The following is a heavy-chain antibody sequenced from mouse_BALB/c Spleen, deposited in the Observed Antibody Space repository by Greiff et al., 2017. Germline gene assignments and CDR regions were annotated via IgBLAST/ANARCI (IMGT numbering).Heavy chain of an antibody. CDR1: GYTFTSYT. D-gene: IGHD2-4*01. V-gene: IGHV1-4*01. J-gene: IGHJ4*01. CDR2: INPSSGYT. Sequence: QVQLKQSGAELARPGASVKMSCKASGYTFTSYTMHWVKQRPGQGLEWIGYINPSSGYTNYNQKFKDKATLTADKSSSTAYMQLSSLTSEDSAVYYCARGEGIYYDYDDAMDYWGQGTSVTVSS. CDR3: ARGEGIYYDYDDAMDY.